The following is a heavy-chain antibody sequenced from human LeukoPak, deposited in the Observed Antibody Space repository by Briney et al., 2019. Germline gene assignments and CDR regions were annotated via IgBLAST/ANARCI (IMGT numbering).Heavy chain of an antibody. V-gene: IGHV3-23*01. D-gene: IGHD5-18*01. CDR2: ISGSGGST. CDR1: GFTFSTYA. Sequence: PGGSLRLSCAVSGFTFSTYAMNWVRQAPGKGLKWVSVISGSGGSTYYADSVKGRFTISRDNSKNTLYLQMNSLTVEDTAVYYCAKGTTGMAPRGYFDDWGQGTLVTVSS. CDR3: AKGTTGMAPRGYFDD. J-gene: IGHJ4*02.